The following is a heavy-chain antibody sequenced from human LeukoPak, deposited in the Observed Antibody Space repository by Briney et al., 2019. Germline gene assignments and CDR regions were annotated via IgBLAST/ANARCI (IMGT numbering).Heavy chain of an antibody. Sequence: SETLSLTCTVSGGSISSYYWSWIRQPPGKGLEWIGSIYYSGSTNYNPSLQSRVTISVDTSKNHFSLKLSSVTAADTAVYYCARAGPGIAVAGSRNSFDYWGQGTLVTVSS. CDR2: IYYSGST. V-gene: IGHV4-59*01. CDR3: ARAGPGIAVAGSRNSFDY. CDR1: GGSISSYY. J-gene: IGHJ4*02. D-gene: IGHD6-19*01.